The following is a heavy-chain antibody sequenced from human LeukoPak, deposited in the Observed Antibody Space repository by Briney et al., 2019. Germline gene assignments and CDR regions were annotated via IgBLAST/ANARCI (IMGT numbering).Heavy chain of an antibody. Sequence: ASVNVSCKVSGYTLTELSMHWVRQAPGKGLEWMGGFDPEDGETIYAQKFQGRVTMTEDTSTDTAYMELSSLRSEDTAVYYCATDFLHWGLYSSSWYGWFDPWGQGTLVTVSS. D-gene: IGHD6-13*01. CDR3: ATDFLHWGLYSSSWYGWFDP. J-gene: IGHJ5*02. V-gene: IGHV1-24*01. CDR2: FDPEDGET. CDR1: GYTLTELS.